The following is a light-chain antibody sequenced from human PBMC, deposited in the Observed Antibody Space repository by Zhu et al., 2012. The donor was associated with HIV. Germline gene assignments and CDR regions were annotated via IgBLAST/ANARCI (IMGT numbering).Light chain of an antibody. CDR1: ETVSRY. CDR3: QQLNTYPLFT. V-gene: IGKV1-9*01. Sequence: QLTQSPAFLSASVGDRVTITCRASETVSRYLAWYQQKPGKAPKLLIYDTSSLQSGVPSTLSGSGSGTEFTLTISSLQPEDFATYYCQQLNTYPLFTFGPGTKWKS. CDR2: DTS. J-gene: IGKJ3*01.